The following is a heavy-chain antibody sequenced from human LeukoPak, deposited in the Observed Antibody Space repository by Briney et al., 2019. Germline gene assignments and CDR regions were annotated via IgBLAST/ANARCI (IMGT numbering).Heavy chain of an antibody. CDR1: GFTFSNYW. Sequence: PGGSLRLSCAASGFTFSNYWMHWVRQAPGKGLVWVSRITSDGTSTSYADSVMGRFTISRDNAKNTLYLQMNSLRVDDTAVYYCTKPLDYWGQGTLVTASS. CDR2: ITSDGTST. J-gene: IGHJ4*02. CDR3: TKPLDY. V-gene: IGHV3-74*01.